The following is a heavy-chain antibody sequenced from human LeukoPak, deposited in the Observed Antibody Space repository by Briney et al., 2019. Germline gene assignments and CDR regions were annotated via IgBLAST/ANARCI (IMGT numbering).Heavy chain of an antibody. J-gene: IGHJ4*02. V-gene: IGHV1-18*01. CDR3: ATDPVGYCTGNGCYSVDY. D-gene: IGHD2-15*01. CDR2: IRAYNGNT. Sequence: ASVKVSCKASGYTFTSYGISWVRQAPGQGLEWMGWIRAYNGNTNYAQKFQGRVTMTEDTSTDTAYMELRSLRSDDTAVYYCATDPVGYCTGNGCYSVDYWGQGTLVTVSS. CDR1: GYTFTSYG.